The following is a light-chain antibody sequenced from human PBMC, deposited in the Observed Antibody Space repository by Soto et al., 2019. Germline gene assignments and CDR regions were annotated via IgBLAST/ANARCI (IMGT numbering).Light chain of an antibody. Sequence: EIVMTKSPATLSVSPGERATLSCRASQSVSSSYLAWYQQKPGQAPRLLIYGASSRATGIPARFSGSGSGTDFTLTISSLEPEDFAVYYCHQRSNWPTFGQLTK. V-gene: IGKV3D-20*02. CDR1: QSVSSSY. J-gene: IGKJ1*01. CDR2: GAS. CDR3: HQRSNWPT.